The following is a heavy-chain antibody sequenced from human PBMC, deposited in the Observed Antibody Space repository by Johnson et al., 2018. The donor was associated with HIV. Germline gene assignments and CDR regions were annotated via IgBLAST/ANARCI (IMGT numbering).Heavy chain of an antibody. CDR2: IFTVGDV. CDR3: ARDGRDLVTRGSCDV. V-gene: IGHV3-66*02. D-gene: IGHD5-18*01. CDR1: GFTVSSNY. J-gene: IGHJ3*01. Sequence: VQLVESGGGMVQPGGSLRLSCAASGFTVSSNYMSWVRQAPGRGLECVSIIFTVGDVYYADSVKGRFTISRDNSKNFLYLQMNSLRPEDTAVYYCARDGRDLVTRGSCDVWGQGTVVTVSS.